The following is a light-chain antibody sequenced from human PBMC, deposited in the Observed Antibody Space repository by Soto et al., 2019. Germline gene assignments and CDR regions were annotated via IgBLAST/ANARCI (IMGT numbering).Light chain of an antibody. CDR1: QVIRND. J-gene: IGKJ1*01. CDR3: LQHSTYPLT. V-gene: IGKV1-17*01. CDR2: AAS. Sequence: DIQMTQFPSSLSASVGDRVTITCRASQVIRNDFVWYHQKPVKAPKRLIYAASSLQIGVPSMFSVSGAGTEFTLAISSLQPEDSATFYCLQHSTYPLTFGQGTKVEIK.